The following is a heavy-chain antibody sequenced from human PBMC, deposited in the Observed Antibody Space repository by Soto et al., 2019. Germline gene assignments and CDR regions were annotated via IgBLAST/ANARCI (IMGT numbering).Heavy chain of an antibody. CDR1: GYTFTGYY. D-gene: IGHD3-10*01. J-gene: IGHJ3*02. V-gene: IGHV1-2*04. CDR2: INPNSGGT. CDR3: ARVGITELNDAFDS. Sequence: ASVKVSCKASGYTFTGYYMHWVRQAPGQGLEWMGWINPNSGGTNYAQKFQGWVTMTRDTSISTAYMELSRLRSDDTAVYYCARVGITELNDAFDSWGQGTMVTVSS.